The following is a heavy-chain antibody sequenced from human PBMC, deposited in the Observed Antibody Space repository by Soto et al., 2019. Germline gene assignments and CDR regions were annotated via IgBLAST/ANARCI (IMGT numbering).Heavy chain of an antibody. CDR2: INTDGSST. V-gene: IGHV3-74*01. CDR3: AKRGVDTFGLSY. Sequence: EVQLVESGGGLVQPGGSLRLSCAVSRFTFSSFWMHWVRQAPGEGLVWVSRINTDGSSTSYADSVKGRFTISRDNANNTLYLQMNSLRVEDTAMYYCAKRGVDTFGLSYWGQGTLVTVAS. D-gene: IGHD3-10*01. J-gene: IGHJ4*02. CDR1: RFTFSSFW.